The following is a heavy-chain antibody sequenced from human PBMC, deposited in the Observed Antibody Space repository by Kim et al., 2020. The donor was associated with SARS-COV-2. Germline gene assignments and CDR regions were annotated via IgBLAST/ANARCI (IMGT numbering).Heavy chain of an antibody. CDR1: GGSISSSSYY. D-gene: IGHD6-13*01. CDR2: IYYSGST. J-gene: IGHJ4*02. Sequence: SETLSLTCTVSGGSISSSSYYWGWIRQPPGKGLEWIGSIYYSGSTYYNPSLKSRVTISVDTSKNQFSLKLSSVTAADTAVYYCARAHRQLVWEDWGQGTLVTVSS. V-gene: IGHV4-39*07. CDR3: ARAHRQLVWED.